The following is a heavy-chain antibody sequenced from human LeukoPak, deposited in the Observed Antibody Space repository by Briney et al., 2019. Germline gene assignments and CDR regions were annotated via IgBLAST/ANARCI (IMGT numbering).Heavy chain of an antibody. V-gene: IGHV3-21*04. CDR1: GFTFSSYS. CDR2: ISSSSSYI. J-gene: IGHJ6*02. D-gene: IGHD3-10*01. Sequence: GGSLRLSCAAPGFTFSSYSMNWVRQAPGKGLEWVSSISSSSSYIYYADSVKGRFTISRDNAKNSLYLQMNSLRAEDTAVYYCARDLSSMVRGVTYYYYYGVDVWGQGTTVTVSS. CDR3: ARDLSSMVRGVTYYYYYGVDV.